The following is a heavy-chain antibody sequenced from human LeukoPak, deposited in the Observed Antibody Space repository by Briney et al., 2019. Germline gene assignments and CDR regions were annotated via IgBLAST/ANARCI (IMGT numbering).Heavy chain of an antibody. J-gene: IGHJ4*02. CDR3: VRARAGGLDY. D-gene: IGHD3-10*01. CDR2: ISWNSGSI. V-gene: IGHV3-9*01. Sequence: GGSLRLSCAASGFTFDDYAMHWVRQAPGKGLEWVSGISWNSGSIGYADSVKGRFTISRDNSNNTLFLQMDSLRIEDTALYYCVRARAGGLDYWGQGTLVTVSS. CDR1: GFTFDDYA.